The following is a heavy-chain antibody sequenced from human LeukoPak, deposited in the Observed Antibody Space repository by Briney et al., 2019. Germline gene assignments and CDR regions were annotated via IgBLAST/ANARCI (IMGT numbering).Heavy chain of an antibody. J-gene: IGHJ4*02. CDR2: IKQDGSEK. CDR1: GFTFRGFL. V-gene: IGHV3-7*01. CDR3: ARAGSNWNYVY. Sequence: GGSLRLSYAASGFTFRGFLMSWVRQIPGKGLEWVANIKQDGSEKYYADALKGRFTISRDNTKNSLSLQMNSLIVEDTAVYYCARAGSNWNYVYWGQGTLVTVSS. D-gene: IGHD1-7*01.